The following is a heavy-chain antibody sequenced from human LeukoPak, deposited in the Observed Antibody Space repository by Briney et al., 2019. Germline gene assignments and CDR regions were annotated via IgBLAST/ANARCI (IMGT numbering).Heavy chain of an antibody. CDR1: GFTFSSYV. CDR2: INHDATEK. D-gene: IGHD1-1*01. CDR3: ARELEPGAEYFQH. Sequence: GGSLRLSCAASGFTFSSYVMHWVRQAPDKGLEWVANINHDATEKYYVDSVKGRFTISRDNAKKSLYLQMNSLRAEDTAVYYCARELEPGAEYFQHWGQGTLVTVSS. V-gene: IGHV3-7*01. J-gene: IGHJ1*01.